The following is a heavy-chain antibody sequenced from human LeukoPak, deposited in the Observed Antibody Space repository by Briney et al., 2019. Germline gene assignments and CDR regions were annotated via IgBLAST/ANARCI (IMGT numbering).Heavy chain of an antibody. Sequence: SETLSLTCTVSGGSISSSSYYWGWIRQPPGKGLEWIGSIYYSGSTYYNPSLKSRVTISVDTSKNQFSLKLSSVTAADTAVYYCARLYGSGSYSFDYWGQGILVTVSS. CDR1: GGSISSSSYY. CDR2: IYYSGST. CDR3: ARLYGSGSYSFDY. D-gene: IGHD3-10*01. V-gene: IGHV4-39*01. J-gene: IGHJ4*02.